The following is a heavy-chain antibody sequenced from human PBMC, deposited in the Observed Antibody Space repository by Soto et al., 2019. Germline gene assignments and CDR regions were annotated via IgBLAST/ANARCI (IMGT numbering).Heavy chain of an antibody. D-gene: IGHD3-10*01. CDR2: SNPDSGGT. J-gene: IGHJ5*02. CDR1: GYTFIDYY. Sequence: QVHLVQSGAEVKKPGASVMVSCKAFGYTFIDYYMHWIRQAPGQGLEWLGWSNPDSGGTISAQKFKGRVTLTRDTSINTGYMEVSRLTSDDTAVSYCARAKARRTGSAKARLDLWGQGTLITVSS. V-gene: IGHV1-2*02. CDR3: ARAKARRTGSAKARLDL.